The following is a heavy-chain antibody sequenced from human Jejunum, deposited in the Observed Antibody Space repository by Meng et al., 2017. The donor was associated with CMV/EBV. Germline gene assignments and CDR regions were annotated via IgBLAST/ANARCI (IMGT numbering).Heavy chain of an antibody. D-gene: IGHD6-25*01. Sequence: QVQLVPSGAALKQPGAAVKISCKASGYAFTNHAIVCVRQAPGQGLEWMGWINNITGNPAYAQDFTGRFVFSLDTAVSTAYLQISSLKAEDTAVYYCARELPATNLNNGYWGQGTLVTVSS. CDR2: INNITGNP. CDR1: GYAFTNHA. CDR3: ARELPATNLNNGY. J-gene: IGHJ4*02. V-gene: IGHV7-4-1*02.